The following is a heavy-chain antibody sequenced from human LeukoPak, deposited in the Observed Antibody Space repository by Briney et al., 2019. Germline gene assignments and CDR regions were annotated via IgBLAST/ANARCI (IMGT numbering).Heavy chain of an antibody. Sequence: ASVKVSCKASGYTFTGYYMHWVRHAPGQGLEWMGWINPNSGGTNYAQKFQGRVTMTRDTSISTAYMELSRLRSDDTAVYYCARDLEPYGSGSYNYFDYWGQGTLVTVSS. J-gene: IGHJ4*02. D-gene: IGHD3-10*01. CDR3: ARDLEPYGSGSYNYFDY. CDR2: INPNSGGT. V-gene: IGHV1-2*02. CDR1: GYTFTGYY.